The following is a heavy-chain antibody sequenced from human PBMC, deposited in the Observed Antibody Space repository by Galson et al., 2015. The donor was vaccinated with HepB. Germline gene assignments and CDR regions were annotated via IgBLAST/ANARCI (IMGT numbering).Heavy chain of an antibody. J-gene: IGHJ6*03. CDR1: GDSVSRNNAA. V-gene: IGHV6-1*01. CDR3: ATEQSPTPLGDHWLYYYYMDV. CDR2: TYYRSKWYN. D-gene: IGHD3-16*01. Sequence: CAISGDSVSRNNAAWNWIRQSPSRGLEWLGRTYYRSKWYNDYAVSVKSRMTINPDTSKNQFSLKLTSVTAADTAVYYCATEQSPTPLGDHWLYYYYMDVWGKGTTVTVSS.